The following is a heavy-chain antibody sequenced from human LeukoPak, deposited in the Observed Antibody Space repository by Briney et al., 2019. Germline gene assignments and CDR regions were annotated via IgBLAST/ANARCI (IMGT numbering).Heavy chain of an antibody. D-gene: IGHD6-13*01. CDR1: GGSISCFY. V-gene: IGHV4-59*08. CDR2: IYYSGST. CDR3: ARLSSGSSSWYDIDY. Sequence: SETLALTCTVSGGSISCFYWSWIRPPPPLALAWIGYIYYSGSTNYNPSLKSRVTISVDTSKNQFSLRLNSVTAADTAVYYCARLSSGSSSWYDIDYWGQGTLVTVSS. J-gene: IGHJ4*02.